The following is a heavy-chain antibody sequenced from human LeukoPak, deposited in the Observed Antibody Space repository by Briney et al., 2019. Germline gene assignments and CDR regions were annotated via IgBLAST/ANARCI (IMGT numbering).Heavy chain of an antibody. CDR1: GFTFTTYW. CDR2: IKQDGSEK. CDR3: ARPLMYYYGSETYFWFDP. V-gene: IGHV3-7*01. D-gene: IGHD3-10*01. J-gene: IGHJ5*02. Sequence: GGSLRLSSEASGFTFTTYWMGWVRQAPGKGLEWVANIKQDGSEKYYVDSVKGRFTISRDNAKNSLSLQMNSLRAEDTAVYYCARPLMYYYGSETYFWFDPWGQGTLVTVSS.